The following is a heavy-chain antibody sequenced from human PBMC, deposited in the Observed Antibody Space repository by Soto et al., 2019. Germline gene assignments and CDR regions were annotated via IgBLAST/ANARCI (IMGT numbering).Heavy chain of an antibody. D-gene: IGHD4-4*01. CDR2: MSPKSGKT. V-gene: IGHV1-8*02. CDR1: GYTFTSND. Sequence: QVQLVQSGAEVRQPGASVKVSCKASGYTFTSNDINWVRRATGQGLEWMGWMSPKSGKTGYAQKFQGRVALTSDNSINTAYMELISLTSEDTAQYYCARGPRDGDDYSNYNWFDPWGQGTLVTVSS. CDR3: ARGPRDGDDYSNYNWFDP. J-gene: IGHJ5*02.